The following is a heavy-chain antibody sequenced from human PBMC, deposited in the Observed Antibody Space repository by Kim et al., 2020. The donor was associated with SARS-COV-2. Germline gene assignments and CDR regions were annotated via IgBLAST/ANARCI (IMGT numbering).Heavy chain of an antibody. CDR2: IWHDGSDQ. CDR1: GFSFGTYG. V-gene: IGHV3-33*01. D-gene: IGHD3-16*02. Sequence: GGSLRLSCAASGFSFGTYGMHWVRQAPGKGLEWVAVIWHDGSDQYYADAVNGRFTISRDNSKNTLYLQMNSLRPEDTAVYHCARDFLPLGFYYAMDVWGQGTTVTVSS. J-gene: IGHJ6*02. CDR3: ARDFLPLGFYYAMDV.